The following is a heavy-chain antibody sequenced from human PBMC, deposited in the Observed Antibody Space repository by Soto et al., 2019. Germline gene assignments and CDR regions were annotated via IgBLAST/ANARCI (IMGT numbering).Heavy chain of an antibody. CDR1: GGTFSSYA. D-gene: IGHD3-22*01. CDR2: IIPIFGTA. J-gene: IGHJ4*01. Sequence: SSVKVSCKASGGTFSSYAISWVRQAPGQGLEWMGGIIPIFGTANYAQKFQGRVTITADESTSTAYMELSSLRSEDTAVYYCARESGRYYYDSSGYYERYFDYWG. CDR3: ARESGRYYYDSSGYYERYFDY. V-gene: IGHV1-69*13.